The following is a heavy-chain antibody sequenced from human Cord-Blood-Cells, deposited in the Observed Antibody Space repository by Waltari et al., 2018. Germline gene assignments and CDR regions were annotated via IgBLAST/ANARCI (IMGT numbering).Heavy chain of an antibody. V-gene: IGHV1-69*01. CDR2: IIPIFGTA. D-gene: IGHD6-6*01. CDR1: GGTFSSYA. CDR3: ASVAARFYAFDI. Sequence: QVQLVQSGAEVKKPGCSVKVSCKASGGTFSSYAISWVRQAPVQGLEWMGGIIPIFGTANYAQKFQGRVTMTADESTSTAYMELSSLRSEDTAVYYCASVAARFYAFDIWGQGTMVTVSS. J-gene: IGHJ3*02.